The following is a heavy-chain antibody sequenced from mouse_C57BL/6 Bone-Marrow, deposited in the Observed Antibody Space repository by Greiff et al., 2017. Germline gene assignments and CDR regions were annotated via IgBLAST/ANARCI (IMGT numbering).Heavy chain of an antibody. D-gene: IGHD1-1*01. CDR1: GFNIKDDY. Sequence: VQLQQSGAELVRPGASVKLSCTASGFNIKDDYMHWVKQRPEQGLEWIGWIDPENGDTEYASKFQGKATITADTSSNTPYLQLSSLTSEDTAVYYCAIITTVVAADWGQGTTLTVSS. J-gene: IGHJ2*01. CDR3: AIITTVVAAD. V-gene: IGHV14-4*01. CDR2: IDPENGDT.